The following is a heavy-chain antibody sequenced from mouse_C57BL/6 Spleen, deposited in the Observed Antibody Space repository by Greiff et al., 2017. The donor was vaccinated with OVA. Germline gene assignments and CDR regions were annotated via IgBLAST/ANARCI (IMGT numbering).Heavy chain of an antibody. J-gene: IGHJ2*01. V-gene: IGHV1-80*01. CDR1: GYAFSSYW. CDR2: IYPGDGDT. Sequence: VQLQQSGAELVKPGASVKISCKASGYAFSSYWMNWVKQRPGKGLEWIGQIYPGDGDTNYNGKFKGKATLTADKSSSTSYLQLSSLTSEDSAVYFCARGSYSNQDCLDYWGQGTTLTVSS. CDR3: ARGSYSNQDCLDY. D-gene: IGHD2-5*01.